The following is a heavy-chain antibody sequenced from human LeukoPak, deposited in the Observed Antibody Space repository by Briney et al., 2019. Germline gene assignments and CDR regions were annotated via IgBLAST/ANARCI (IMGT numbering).Heavy chain of an antibody. CDR1: GFTFSGSA. Sequence: GGSLRLSCAASGFTFSGSAMHWVRQASGKGLEWVGRIRSKANSYATAYAASVKGRFTISRDDSKNTAYLQMNSLKTEDTAVYYCTRRVAVASNLIYYYYYMDVWGKGTTVTVSS. CDR3: TRRVAVASNLIYYYYYMDV. J-gene: IGHJ6*03. D-gene: IGHD6-19*01. CDR2: IRSKANSYAT. V-gene: IGHV3-73*01.